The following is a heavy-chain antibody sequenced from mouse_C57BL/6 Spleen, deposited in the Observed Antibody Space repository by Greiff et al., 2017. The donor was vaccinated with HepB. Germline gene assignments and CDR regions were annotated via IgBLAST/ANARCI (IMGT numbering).Heavy chain of an antibody. D-gene: IGHD1-1*01. V-gene: IGHV1-82*01. Sequence: QVQLQQSGPELVKPGASVKISCKASGYAFSSSWMNWVKQRPGKGLEWIGRIYPGDGDTNYNGKFKGKATLTADKSSSTAYMQLSSLTSEDSAVYFCARRSRGDYGSSPFYGMDYWGQGTSVTVSS. CDR3: ARRSRGDYGSSPFYGMDY. J-gene: IGHJ4*01. CDR1: GYAFSSSW. CDR2: IYPGDGDT.